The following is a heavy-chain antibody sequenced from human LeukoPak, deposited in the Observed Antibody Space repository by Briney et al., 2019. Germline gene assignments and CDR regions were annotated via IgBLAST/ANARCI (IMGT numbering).Heavy chain of an antibody. Sequence: AGGSLRLSCAASGFTFSSYWMSWVRQAPGKGLEWVANIKQDGSEKYYVNSVKGRFTISRDNAKNSLYVQMNSLRAEDTAVYYCARAGSSGGYSAYFDYWGQGTLVTVSS. CDR3: ARAGSSGGYSAYFDY. D-gene: IGHD3-22*01. CDR1: GFTFSSYW. CDR2: IKQDGSEK. J-gene: IGHJ4*02. V-gene: IGHV3-7*01.